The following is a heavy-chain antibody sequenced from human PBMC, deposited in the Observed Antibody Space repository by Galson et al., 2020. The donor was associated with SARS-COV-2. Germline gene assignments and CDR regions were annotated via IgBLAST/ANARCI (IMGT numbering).Heavy chain of an antibody. CDR2: ISSDGRNK. Sequence: GESLKISCAASGFTFSSYAMHWVRQATGKRLEWVAVISSDGRNKYYADSVKGRFTISRDNSKNTLYLQMNSLRAQDTAVYYCARAPSLYGELYYGCQGTLVTVSS. D-gene: IGHD4-17*01. CDR3: ARAPSLYGELYY. CDR1: GFTFSSYA. V-gene: IGHV3-30-3*01. J-gene: IGHJ4*02.